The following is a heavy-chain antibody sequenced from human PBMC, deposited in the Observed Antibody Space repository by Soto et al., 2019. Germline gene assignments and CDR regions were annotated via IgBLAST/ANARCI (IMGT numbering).Heavy chain of an antibody. J-gene: IGHJ1*01. CDR1: GFTFSSYA. CDR3: ATETHSYSSGWYEGGRYFQH. V-gene: IGHV3-23*01. Sequence: GGSLRLSCAASGFTFSSYAMSWVRQAPGKGLEWVSAISGSGGSTYYADSVKGRFTISRDNSKNTLYLQMNSLRAEDTAVYYCATETHSYSSGWYEGGRYFQHWGQGTLVTVSS. CDR2: ISGSGGST. D-gene: IGHD6-19*01.